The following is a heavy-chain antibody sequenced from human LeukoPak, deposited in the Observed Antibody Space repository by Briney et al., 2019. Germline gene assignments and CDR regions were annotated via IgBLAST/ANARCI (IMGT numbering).Heavy chain of an antibody. J-gene: IGHJ5*02. V-gene: IGHV4-59*01. CDR3: ARLAGYSSESWFDP. CDR1: GGSISSYY. Sequence: PSETLSLTCTVSGGSISSYYWSWIRQPPGKGLEWIGYIYYSGSTNYNPSRKSRVTISVHTSKNQFSLKLSSVTAADTAVYYCARLAGYSSESWFDPSGQGTLVTVSS. CDR2: IYYSGST. D-gene: IGHD3-9*01.